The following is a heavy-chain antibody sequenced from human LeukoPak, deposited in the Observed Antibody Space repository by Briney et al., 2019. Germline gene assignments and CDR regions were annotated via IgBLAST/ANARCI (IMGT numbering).Heavy chain of an antibody. CDR3: ARGRIYRAGTLDY. D-gene: IGHD6-19*01. CDR1: GFTFSTYS. CDR2: INHSGST. V-gene: IGHV4-34*01. J-gene: IGHJ4*02. Sequence: GSLRLSCAASGFTFSTYSMNWVRQPPGKGLEWIGEINHSGSTNYNPSLKSRVTISVDTSKNQFSLKLSSVTAADTAVYYCARGRIYRAGTLDYWGQGTLVTVSS.